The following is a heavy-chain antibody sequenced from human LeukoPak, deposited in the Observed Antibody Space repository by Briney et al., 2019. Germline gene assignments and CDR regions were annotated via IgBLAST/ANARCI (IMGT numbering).Heavy chain of an antibody. CDR3: AREVWFGEAHYYGMDV. CDR1: GYTFTSYY. D-gene: IGHD3-10*01. V-gene: IGHV1-46*01. J-gene: IGHJ6*02. CDR2: INPSGGST. Sequence: ASVKVSCKASGYTFTSYYMHWVRQAPGQGLEWMGIINPSGGSTSYAQKFQGRVTMTRDTSTSTVYMELSSLRSEDTVVYYCAREVWFGEAHYYGMDVWGQGTTVTVSS.